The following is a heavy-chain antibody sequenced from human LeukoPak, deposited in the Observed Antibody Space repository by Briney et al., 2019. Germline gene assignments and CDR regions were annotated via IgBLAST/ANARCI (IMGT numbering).Heavy chain of an antibody. D-gene: IGHD3-22*01. CDR3: ARVRLCFIYDSSGYYYDY. V-gene: IGHV3-64*01. J-gene: IGHJ4*02. CDR2: ISSNGGST. Sequence: GGSLRLSCAASGFTFSSYAMHWVRQAPGKGLEYVSAISSNGGSTYYANSVKGKFTISRDNSKNTLYLQMGSLRAEDMAVYYCARVRLCFIYDSSGYYYDYWGQGTLVTVSS. CDR1: GFTFSSYA.